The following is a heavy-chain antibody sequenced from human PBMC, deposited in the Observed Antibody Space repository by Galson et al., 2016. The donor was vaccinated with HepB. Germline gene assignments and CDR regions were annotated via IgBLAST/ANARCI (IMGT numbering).Heavy chain of an antibody. V-gene: IGHV3-23*01. CDR1: GFTFSSYA. J-gene: IGHJ4*02. CDR2: ISGSGDNT. CDR3: AKEPNQFNSGWNYEH. D-gene: IGHD1-7*01. Sequence: SLRLSCAASGFTFSSYAMSWVRQAPGKGLEWVSAISGSGDNTYYADSVKGRITISRDNSKNMVYLQMNNLRPEDTATYYWAKEPNQFNSGWNYEHWGRGTLVAVSS.